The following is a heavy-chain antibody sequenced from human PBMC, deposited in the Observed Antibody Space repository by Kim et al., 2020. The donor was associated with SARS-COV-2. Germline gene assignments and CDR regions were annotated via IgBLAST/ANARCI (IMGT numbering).Heavy chain of an antibody. Sequence: NYAQKFQGRLTITADESSTTAYMELTSLRSDDTAVYYCASTYGANWWFDPWGQGTLVTLSS. J-gene: IGHJ5*02. V-gene: IGHV1-69*01. CDR3: ASTYGANWWFDP. D-gene: IGHD4-17*01.